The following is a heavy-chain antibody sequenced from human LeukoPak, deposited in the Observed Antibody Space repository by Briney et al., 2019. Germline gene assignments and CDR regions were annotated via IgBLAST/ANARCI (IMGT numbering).Heavy chain of an antibody. CDR3: ASVAGPDAFDI. Sequence: PSETLSLTCTVPGGSISRYYWSWIRQPPGKGLEWIGYIYYSGSTNYNPSLKSRVTISVDTSKNQFSLKLSSVTAADTAVYYCASVAGPDAFDIWGQGTMVTVSS. CDR2: IYYSGST. J-gene: IGHJ3*02. CDR1: GGSISRYY. D-gene: IGHD6-19*01. V-gene: IGHV4-59*12.